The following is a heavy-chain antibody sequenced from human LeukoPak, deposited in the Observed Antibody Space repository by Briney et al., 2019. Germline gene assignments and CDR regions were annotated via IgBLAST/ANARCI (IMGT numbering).Heavy chain of an antibody. D-gene: IGHD3-10*01. Sequence: GGSLRLSCAASGFTFSSYWMHWVRQAPGKGLVWVSRINSDGSSTSYADSVKGRFTISRDNAKYTLYLQMNSLRAEDTAVYYCARDHRGSGSRYYYYYMDVWGKGTTVTISS. CDR3: ARDHRGSGSRYYYYYMDV. CDR1: GFTFSSYW. J-gene: IGHJ6*03. CDR2: INSDGSST. V-gene: IGHV3-74*01.